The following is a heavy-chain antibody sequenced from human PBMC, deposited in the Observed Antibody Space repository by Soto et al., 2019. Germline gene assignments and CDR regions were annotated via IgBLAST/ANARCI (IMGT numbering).Heavy chain of an antibody. Sequence: VQLVQSGAEVKKPGSSVKVSCKTSGGTFNNYTINWVRQAPGQGLEWMGRIITVVDIANSALKFRDRVSITTHKATSTAYMELSTLRSEDTAMYYCASDVTYTDLCYLFDNWGQGTLVTVSS. J-gene: IGHJ4*02. V-gene: IGHV1-69*02. CDR3: ASDVTYTDLCYLFDN. CDR1: GGTFNNYT. D-gene: IGHD2-15*01. CDR2: IITVVDIA.